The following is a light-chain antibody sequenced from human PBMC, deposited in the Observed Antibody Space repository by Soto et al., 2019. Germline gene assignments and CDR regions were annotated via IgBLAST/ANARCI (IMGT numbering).Light chain of an antibody. CDR1: HSVSSSN. J-gene: IGKJ1*01. CDR3: QQSYSTRT. CDR2: GAS. Sequence: VPTHSPGTLSLSPGGGATLSCRVGHSVSSSNLAWYQQKPGQAPRLLIYGASSRATGIPDRFSGSGSGTDFTLTISSLQPEDFATYYCQQSYSTRTFGQGTKVDIK. V-gene: IGKV3-20*01.